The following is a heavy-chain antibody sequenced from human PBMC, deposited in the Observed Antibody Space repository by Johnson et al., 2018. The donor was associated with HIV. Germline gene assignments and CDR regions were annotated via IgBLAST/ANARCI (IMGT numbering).Heavy chain of an antibody. J-gene: IGHJ3*02. V-gene: IGHV3-30-3*01. CDR3: ARAWRDGTTYRRAFDI. Sequence: HVQLVESGGGLVKPGGSLRLSCAASGFTFSDYYMSWIRQAPGKGLEWVAVISYDGSNKYYADSVKGRFTISRDNSKNTLYLQINSLRAEDTAVYYCARAWRDGTTYRRAFDIWGQGTMVTVSS. CDR2: ISYDGSNK. CDR1: GFTFSDYY. D-gene: IGHD1-7*01.